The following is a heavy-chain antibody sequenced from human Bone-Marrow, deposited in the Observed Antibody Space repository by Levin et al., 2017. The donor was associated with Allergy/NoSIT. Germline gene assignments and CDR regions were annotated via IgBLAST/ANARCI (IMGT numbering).Heavy chain of an antibody. CDR1: GFTFSNAW. Sequence: GGSLRLSCAASGFTFSNAWMSWVRQAPGKGLEWVGRIKSKTDGGTTDYAAPVKGRFTISRDDSKNTRYLQMNSLKTEDTAVYYCTTDHVAGIHWGWQHVDYWGQGTLVTVSS. J-gene: IGHJ4*02. D-gene: IGHD6-19*01. CDR3: TTDHVAGIHWGWQHVDY. CDR2: IKSKTDGGTT. V-gene: IGHV3-15*01.